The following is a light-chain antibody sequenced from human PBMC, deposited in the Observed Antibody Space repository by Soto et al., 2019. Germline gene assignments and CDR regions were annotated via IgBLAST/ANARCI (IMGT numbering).Light chain of an antibody. CDR1: QTISSW. CDR2: KAS. V-gene: IGKV1-5*03. Sequence: DIQMTQSPSTLSGSVGDRVTITCRASQTISSWLAWYQQKPGKAPKLLIYKASTLKSGVQSRFSGSGSGTEFPLTISSLQPDDFATYYCQHYNSYSEAFGQGTKVELK. CDR3: QHYNSYSEA. J-gene: IGKJ1*01.